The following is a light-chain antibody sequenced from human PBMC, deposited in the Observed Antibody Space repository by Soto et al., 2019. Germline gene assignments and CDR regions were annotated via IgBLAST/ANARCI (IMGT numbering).Light chain of an antibody. J-gene: IGLJ1*01. V-gene: IGLV2-11*01. CDR2: DVT. Sequence: QSALTQPRSVSGSPGQSVTISCTGTGSDVGRYDYVSWYQQYPGKAPKIIIHDVTKWPSGVPDRFSGSNSGNTASLTISGLLPDVGADDYCRSYAGTFARGFWTVTKLTV. CDR3: RSYAGTFARG. CDR1: GSDVGRYDY.